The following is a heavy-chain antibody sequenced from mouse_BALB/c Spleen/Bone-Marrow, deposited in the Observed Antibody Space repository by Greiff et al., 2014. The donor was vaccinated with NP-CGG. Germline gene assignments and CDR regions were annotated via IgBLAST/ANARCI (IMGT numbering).Heavy chain of an antibody. CDR3: NAAIYXGXYXXX. D-gene: IGHD2-1*01. Sequence: EVQLQQSGAELVRSGASVKWACTASGFNIKDYYMHWVKQRPEQGLEWIGWIDPGXXXXXXXXXXXXXXXXXXDXSSNTAYLQLSSLTSEDTAVYYCNAAIYXGXYXXXWGAGTTVTVSS. J-gene: IGHJ1*01. CDR2: IDPGXXXX. V-gene: IGHV14-4*02. CDR1: GFNIKDYY.